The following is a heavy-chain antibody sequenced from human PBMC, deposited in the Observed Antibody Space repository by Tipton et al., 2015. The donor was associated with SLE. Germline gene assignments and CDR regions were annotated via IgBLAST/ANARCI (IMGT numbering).Heavy chain of an antibody. CDR2: SHTSGQIYPTGST. CDR1: GASIASGSYY. Sequence: TLSLTCTVSGASIASGSYYWSWIRQPAGKGLEWVGHSHTSGQIYPTGSTNYNPSLKSRVTISLDTSKNQFSLRLSSVTAADTAVYYCARGGGSYYDYWGQGTLVTVSS. J-gene: IGHJ4*02. CDR3: ARGGGSYYDY. D-gene: IGHD1-26*01. V-gene: IGHV4-61*09.